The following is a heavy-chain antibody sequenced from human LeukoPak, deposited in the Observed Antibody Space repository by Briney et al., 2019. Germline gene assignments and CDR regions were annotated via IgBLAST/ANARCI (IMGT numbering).Heavy chain of an antibody. J-gene: IGHJ5*02. CDR1: AYTFTSYN. D-gene: IGHD3-10*01. CDR2: MNPNSGNT. V-gene: IGHV1-8*01. Sequence: ASVKVSCKASAYTFTSYNINWVRQATGQGLEWMGWMNPNSGNTGYAQRFQGRVTMTRNTSISTAYMELSSLTSEDTAVYYCARDGSGSYYDRGWFDPRGQGTLVTVSS. CDR3: ARDGSGSYYDRGWFDP.